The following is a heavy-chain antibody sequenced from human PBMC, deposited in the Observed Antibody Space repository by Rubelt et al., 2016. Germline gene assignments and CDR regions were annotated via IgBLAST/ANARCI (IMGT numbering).Heavy chain of an antibody. CDR3: ARGVGTAFDP. Sequence: QVQLVQSGAEVKKPGASVKVSCTASGYTFTGYYMHWLRQAPGHGLEWMGRINPNSGGPNYAQKCQGRVTMTRDTSISTAYMELSRLRSDDTAVYYCARGVGTAFDPWGQGTLVTVSS. D-gene: IGHD1-1*01. V-gene: IGHV1-2*06. CDR1: GYTFTGYY. J-gene: IGHJ5*02. CDR2: INPNSGGP.